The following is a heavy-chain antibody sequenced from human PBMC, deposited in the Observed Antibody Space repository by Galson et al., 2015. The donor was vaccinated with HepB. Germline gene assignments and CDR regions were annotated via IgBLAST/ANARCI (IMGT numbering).Heavy chain of an antibody. V-gene: IGHV4-59*01. Sequence: TLSLTCTVSGGSISSYYWSWIRQPPGKGLEWIGYIYYSGSTNYNPSLKSRVTISVDTSKNQFSLKLSSVTAADTAVYYCARRLRYSSSWTFDYWGQGTLVTVSS. CDR1: GGSISSYY. CDR2: IYYSGST. J-gene: IGHJ4*02. CDR3: ARRLRYSSSWTFDY. D-gene: IGHD6-6*01.